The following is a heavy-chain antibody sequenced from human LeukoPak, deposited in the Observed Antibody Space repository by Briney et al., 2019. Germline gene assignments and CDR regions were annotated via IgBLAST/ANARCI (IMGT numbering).Heavy chain of an antibody. CDR1: GFTFSSYA. CDR3: ARLFRVVVPAANTHFDY. Sequence: GRSLRLSCAASGFTFSSYAMHWVRQAAGKGLEWVAVISYDGSNKYYADSVKGRFTISRDNSKNTLYLQMNSLRAEDTAVYYCARLFRVVVPAANTHFDYWGQGTLVTVSS. J-gene: IGHJ4*02. CDR2: ISYDGSNK. V-gene: IGHV3-30*04. D-gene: IGHD2-2*01.